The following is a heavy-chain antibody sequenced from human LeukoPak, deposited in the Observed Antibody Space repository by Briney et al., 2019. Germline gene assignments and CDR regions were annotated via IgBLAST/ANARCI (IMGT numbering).Heavy chain of an antibody. D-gene: IGHD6-13*01. J-gene: IGHJ5*02. CDR2: INPNSGGT. CDR3: ARDLVAAAGTSWFDP. Sequence: ASVKVSCKASGYTFTGYYMHWVRQAPGQGLEWVGWINPNSGGTNYAQKFQGRVTMTRDTSISTAYMELSRLRSDDTAVYYCARDLVAAAGTSWFDPWGQGTLVTVSS. CDR1: GYTFTGYY. V-gene: IGHV1-2*02.